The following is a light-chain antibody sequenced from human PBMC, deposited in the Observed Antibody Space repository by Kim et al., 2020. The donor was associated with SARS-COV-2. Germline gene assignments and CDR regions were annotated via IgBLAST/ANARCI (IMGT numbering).Light chain of an antibody. J-gene: IGKJ2*01. V-gene: IGKV1-12*01. CDR3: QQANSFPYT. CDR1: QGISRW. Sequence: VRDRVTNNWPAGQGISRWVAWYQEKPRKGPKLLVYAASNLESGVPSKFSGNGTGAEFTLTISSLQAEDFATYYCQQANSFPYTFGQGTKLEI. CDR2: AAS.